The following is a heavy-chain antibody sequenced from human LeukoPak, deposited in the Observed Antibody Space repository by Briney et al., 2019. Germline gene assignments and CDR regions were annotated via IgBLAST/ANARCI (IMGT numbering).Heavy chain of an antibody. CDR1: GFTFSTYG. V-gene: IGHV3-23*01. J-gene: IGHJ4*02. D-gene: IGHD1-7*01. CDR3: AEEGKTRNWNYFQAKPVY. Sequence: GGSLRLSCVASGFTFSTYGMSWVRQAPGKGLEWVSAISGSGDRTHYADSVKGRFTISRDNSKNTLYLQMNSLRVEDTAVYYCAEEGKTRNWNYFQAKPVYWGQGTLVIVSS. CDR2: ISGSGDRT.